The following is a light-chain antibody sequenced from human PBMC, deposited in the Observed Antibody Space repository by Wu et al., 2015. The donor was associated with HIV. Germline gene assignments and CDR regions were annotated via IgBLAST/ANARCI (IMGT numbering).Light chain of an antibody. Sequence: EIVLTQSPGTLSLSPGERATLSCRASQSVSSYLAWYQQKPGQAPRLLIYGASSRATGIPDRFSGSGSGTDFTLTISRLEPEDFAVYSCQQYGSSPRSFGQGYQAGDQT. V-gene: IGKV3-20*01. CDR1: QSVSSY. CDR3: QQYGSSPRS. J-gene: IGKJ2*03. CDR2: GAS.